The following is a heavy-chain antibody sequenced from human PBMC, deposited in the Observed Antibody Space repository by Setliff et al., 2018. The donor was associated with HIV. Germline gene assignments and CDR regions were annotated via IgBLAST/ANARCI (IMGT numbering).Heavy chain of an antibody. CDR3: ASVLRYYGSGSYPFGY. CDR2: ISSSSYYI. V-gene: IGHV3-21*01. Sequence: LRLSCAASGFTFSSYTMNWVRQAPGKGLEWVSSISSSSYYIYYADSVKGRFTISRDNAKNSLFLQMNSLRAEDTAVYYCASVLRYYGSGSYPFGYWGQGTLVTVSS. J-gene: IGHJ4*02. CDR1: GFTFSSYT. D-gene: IGHD3-10*01.